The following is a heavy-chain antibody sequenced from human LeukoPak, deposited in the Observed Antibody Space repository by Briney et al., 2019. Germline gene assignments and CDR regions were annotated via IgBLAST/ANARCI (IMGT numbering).Heavy chain of an antibody. Sequence: GTSVKVSCKASGFTFTSSAVQWVRQARGQRLEWIGWIVVGSGNTNYAQKFQERVTITRDMSTSTAHMELSSLRSEDTAVYYCAVTARVAAADYFDYWGQGTLVTVSS. D-gene: IGHD6-13*01. J-gene: IGHJ4*02. CDR1: GFTFTSSA. CDR2: IVVGSGNT. V-gene: IGHV1-58*01. CDR3: AVTARVAAADYFDY.